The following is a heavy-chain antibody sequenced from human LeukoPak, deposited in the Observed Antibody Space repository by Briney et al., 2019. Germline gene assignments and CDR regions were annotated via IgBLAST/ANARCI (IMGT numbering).Heavy chain of an antibody. D-gene: IGHD1-1*01. CDR3: ARESNWAYYFDY. V-gene: IGHV1-18*01. CDR1: GYTFASYG. J-gene: IGHJ4*02. CDR2: ISAYNGDT. Sequence: ASVRVSCKPSGYTFASYGITWVRQAPGQGLEWMGWISAYNGDTNYAQTLQGRVTMTTDTSTSTASMELTSLRSDDTAVYYCARESNWAYYFDYWGQGTLVTVSS.